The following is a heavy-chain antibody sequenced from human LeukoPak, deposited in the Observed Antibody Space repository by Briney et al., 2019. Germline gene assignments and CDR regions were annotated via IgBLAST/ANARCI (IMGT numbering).Heavy chain of an antibody. CDR3: AKTPPYSSGWLLDY. CDR2: ISGSGGST. D-gene: IGHD6-19*01. J-gene: IGHJ4*02. CDR1: GFTFSTYW. V-gene: IGHV3-23*01. Sequence: PGGSLRLSCSASGFTFSTYWMSWVRQAPGKGLEWVSAISGSGGSTYYADSVKGRFTISRDNSKNTLYLQMNSLRAEDTAVYYCAKTPPYSSGWLLDYWGQGTLVTVSS.